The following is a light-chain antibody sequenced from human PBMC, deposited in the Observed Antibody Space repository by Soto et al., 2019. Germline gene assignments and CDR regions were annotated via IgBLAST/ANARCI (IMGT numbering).Light chain of an antibody. CDR3: CSYTSSSTPWV. V-gene: IGLV2-14*03. CDR1: SSDVGGYNY. CDR2: DVS. J-gene: IGLJ1*01. Sequence: QSVLTQPASVSGSPGQSITTSCTGTSSDVGGYNYVSWYQQHPGKAPKLMIYDVSDRPSGVSNRFSASKSGNTASLTISGLQAEDEAAYYCCSYTSSSTPWVFGTGTKVTVL.